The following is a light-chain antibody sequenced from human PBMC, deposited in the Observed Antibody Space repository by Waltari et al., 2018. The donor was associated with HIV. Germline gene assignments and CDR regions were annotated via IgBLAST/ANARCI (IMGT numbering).Light chain of an antibody. Sequence: QSALTQPPSASGSPGQSLTISCTGTIGDDGGYDYVSWYQQYPGKAPKLLIYEVSQRPSGVPDRFSGSKSGNTASLTVSGLQAEDEADYHCMSYTGHNRWVFGGGTKLTVL. CDR2: EVS. V-gene: IGLV2-8*01. J-gene: IGLJ3*02. CDR1: IGDDGGYDY. CDR3: MSYTGHNRWV.